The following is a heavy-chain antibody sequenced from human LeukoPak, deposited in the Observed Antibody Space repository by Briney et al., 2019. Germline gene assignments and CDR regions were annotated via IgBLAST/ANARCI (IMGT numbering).Heavy chain of an antibody. D-gene: IGHD1-26*01. Sequence: SETLSLTCTVSGYSISSGYYWAWIRQPPGKGLEWIGHISNSGSTNYNPSLKSRVAISIDTSKNQFSLKLTSMTSADTAVYYCARVGGPWGQGTLVTVSS. CDR1: GYSISSGYY. CDR2: ISNSGST. J-gene: IGHJ4*02. CDR3: ARVGGP. V-gene: IGHV4-38-2*02.